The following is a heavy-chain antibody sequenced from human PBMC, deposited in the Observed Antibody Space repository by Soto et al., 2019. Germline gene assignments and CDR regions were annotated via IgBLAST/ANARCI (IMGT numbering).Heavy chain of an antibody. CDR3: ARVTTSG. CDR2: INPSGGST. V-gene: IGHV1-46*03. Sequence: ASVKVSCTASGGTFSSHTISWVRQAPGQGLEWMGRINPSGGSTSYAQKFQGRVTMTRDTSTSTVYMELSSLRSEDTAVYYCARVTTSGWGQGTLVTVSS. J-gene: IGHJ4*02. D-gene: IGHD3-10*02. CDR1: GGTFSSHT.